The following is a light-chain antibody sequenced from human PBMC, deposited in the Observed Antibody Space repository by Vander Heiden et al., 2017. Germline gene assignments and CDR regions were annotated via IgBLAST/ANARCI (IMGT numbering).Light chain of an antibody. CDR3: QQYHSPWT. CDR2: NAS. CDR1: QSIHYY. Sequence: DIHMTQSPSTLSASVGDRVTVTCRASQSIHYYLAWFQQKPGKAPNLLISNASNLESGVPSRFSGSGSGTEFTLTSTRLQPDDFATYFCQQYHSPWTFGQGTKLE. V-gene: IGKV1-5*01. J-gene: IGKJ1*01.